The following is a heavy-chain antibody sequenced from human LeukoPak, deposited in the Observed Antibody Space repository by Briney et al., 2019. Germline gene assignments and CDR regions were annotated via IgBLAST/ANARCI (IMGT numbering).Heavy chain of an antibody. J-gene: IGHJ4*02. D-gene: IGHD2-15*01. V-gene: IGHV3-33*01. CDR2: IWYDGSNK. CDR3: ARDKGFSNYVDY. Sequence: PGGSLRLSCAASGFTFSSYGMHWVRQAPGKGLEWVAVIWYDGSNKYYADSVKGRFTISRDNSKNTLYLQMNSLRAEDTAVYYCARDKGFSNYVDYWGQEILVTVSS. CDR1: GFTFSSYG.